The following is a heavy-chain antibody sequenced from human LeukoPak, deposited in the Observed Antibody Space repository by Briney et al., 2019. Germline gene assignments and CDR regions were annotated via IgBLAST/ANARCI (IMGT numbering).Heavy chain of an antibody. CDR2: ISYDGSNK. V-gene: IGHV3-30*04. J-gene: IGHJ4*02. Sequence: GGSLRLSCEASGLSLSNYPMHWVRQAPGKGLEWVAVISYDGSNKYYADSVKGRFTISRDNSKNTLYLQMNSLRAEDTAVYYCAKDRDSYHDYWGQGTLVTVSS. CDR1: GLSLSNYP. CDR3: AKDRDSYHDY. D-gene: IGHD2-21*02.